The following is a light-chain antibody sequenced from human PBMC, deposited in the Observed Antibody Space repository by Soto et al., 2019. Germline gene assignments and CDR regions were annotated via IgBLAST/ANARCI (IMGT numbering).Light chain of an antibody. V-gene: IGKV2-28*01. CDR2: LGS. CDR3: MQALQTPFT. Sequence: DIVMTQSPLSLPVTPGEPASISCRSSQSLLHSDGYNYLDWFLQKLGQSPQLLILLGSNRASGVPDRFSGSGSGTDFTLKISRVEAEDVGVYYCMQALQTPFTFGPGTKVDIK. J-gene: IGKJ3*01. CDR1: QSLLHSDGYNY.